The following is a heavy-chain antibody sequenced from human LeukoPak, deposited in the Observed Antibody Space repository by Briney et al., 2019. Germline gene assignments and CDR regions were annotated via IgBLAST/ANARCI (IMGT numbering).Heavy chain of an antibody. CDR1: GFTFSSYE. CDR2: ISSSGSSI. Sequence: PGGSLRLSCAASGFTFSSYEMNWVRQAPGKGLEWVSYISSSGSSIYSADSVKGRFTISRDNAKNSLYLHMNSLRAEDTAVYYCARIPVAGTKWFDPWGQGTLVTVSS. V-gene: IGHV3-48*03. CDR3: ARIPVAGTKWFDP. J-gene: IGHJ5*02. D-gene: IGHD6-19*01.